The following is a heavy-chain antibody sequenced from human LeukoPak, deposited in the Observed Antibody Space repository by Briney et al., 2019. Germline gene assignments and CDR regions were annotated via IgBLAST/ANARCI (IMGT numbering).Heavy chain of an antibody. D-gene: IGHD2-21*02. J-gene: IGHJ3*02. Sequence: GEALKISCKGSGYRFTNYWIGWVRQLTGKGLEWMGVIYPCDSDTRYSPYFQGQVTSSADKSINTAYLQWSSLEASDTAMYYCATTGSGGDCYSPACPFDIWGQGTMVTVSS. V-gene: IGHV5-51*01. CDR1: GYRFTNYW. CDR3: ATTGSGGDCYSPACPFDI. CDR2: IYPCDSDT.